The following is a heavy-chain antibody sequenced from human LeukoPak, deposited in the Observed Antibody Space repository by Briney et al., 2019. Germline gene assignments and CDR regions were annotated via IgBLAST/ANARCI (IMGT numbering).Heavy chain of an antibody. D-gene: IGHD3-3*01. CDR2: ISSSDTI. J-gene: IGHJ3*02. CDR3: ATHQRFLEWSLAFDI. CDR1: GFTFSDYY. V-gene: IGHV3-11*04. Sequence: GGSLRLSCAASGFTFSDYYMSWIRQAPGKGLEWVSYISSSDTIYNADSVKGRFTISRDNAKNSLYLQMNSLRAEDTAVYYCATHQRFLEWSLAFDIWGQGTTVIVSS.